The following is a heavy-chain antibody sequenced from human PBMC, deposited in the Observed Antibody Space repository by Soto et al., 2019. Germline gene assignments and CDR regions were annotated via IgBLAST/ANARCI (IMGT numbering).Heavy chain of an antibody. J-gene: IGHJ4*02. CDR3: ATGANFYYDTSRY. CDR2: LSGDGTNT. V-gene: IGHV3-23*01. D-gene: IGHD3-22*01. CDR1: GFNFSTYA. Sequence: PGGSLRLSCAVSGFNFSTYAMNWVRQAPGKGLEWVSTLSGDGTNTYYADSVKGRFTISRDTSESTLYLQMTSLRPDDTAVYYCATGANFYYDTSRYWGQGTLVTVSS.